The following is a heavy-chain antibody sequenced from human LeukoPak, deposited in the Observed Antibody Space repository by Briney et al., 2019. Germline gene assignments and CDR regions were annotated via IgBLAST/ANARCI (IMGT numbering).Heavy chain of an antibody. Sequence: SETLSLTCAVSGYSISSGYYWGWIRPPPGKGLEWIGGIYHSGSTYYNPSLTSRVTISVDTSKNQFSLKRSCVTAADTGVYYCARQRWGARTGFDPWGQGSLVTVSS. CDR2: IYHSGST. J-gene: IGHJ5*02. CDR1: GYSISSGYY. V-gene: IGHV4-38-2*01. D-gene: IGHD7-27*01. CDR3: ARQRWGARTGFDP.